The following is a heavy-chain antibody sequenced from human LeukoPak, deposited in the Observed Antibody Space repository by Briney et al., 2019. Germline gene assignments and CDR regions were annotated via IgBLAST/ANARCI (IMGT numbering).Heavy chain of an antibody. CDR3: ARVPYCSSTSCTFDY. CDR1: GYTFTGFY. Sequence: GKSLRLSCAASGYTFTGFYMHWVRQAPGQGLEWMGWINSNSGGTNYAQKFQGRVTMTRDTSISTAYMELSRLRSDDTAMYYCARVPYCSSTSCTFDYWGQGTLVTVSS. V-gene: IGHV1-2*02. D-gene: IGHD2-2*01. CDR2: INSNSGGT. J-gene: IGHJ4*02.